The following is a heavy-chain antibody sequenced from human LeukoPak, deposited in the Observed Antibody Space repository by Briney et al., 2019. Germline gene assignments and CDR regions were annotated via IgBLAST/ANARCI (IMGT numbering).Heavy chain of an antibody. V-gene: IGHV4-61*01. D-gene: IGHD1-1*01. CDR3: ARYNWNTWFDP. CDR1: GDSVSSDRYY. J-gene: IGHJ5*02. CDR2: IRYSGHT. Sequence: SETLSLTCTVSGDSVSSDRYYWTWLRQSPGKGLEWIAYIRYSGHTNYNPSLNRRVTISLDTSKNQFSLRLSSVTAADTAVYYCARYNWNTWFDPWGQGTLVTVSS.